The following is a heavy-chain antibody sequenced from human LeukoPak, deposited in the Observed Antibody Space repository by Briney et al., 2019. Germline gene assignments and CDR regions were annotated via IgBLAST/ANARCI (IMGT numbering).Heavy chain of an antibody. CDR1: GFTLTSYA. Sequence: GRCLRLSCSAAGFTLTSYAMHWVRQAPGKGLKYVSASSSNGGSTYYADYVNGRFTIYRDNSKHTLSLQMSSLRAEDTAVYYCVKGRYGDYQYFDYWGQGTLVSVSS. CDR3: VKGRYGDYQYFDY. J-gene: IGHJ4*02. D-gene: IGHD4-17*01. CDR2: SSSNGGST. V-gene: IGHV3-64D*06.